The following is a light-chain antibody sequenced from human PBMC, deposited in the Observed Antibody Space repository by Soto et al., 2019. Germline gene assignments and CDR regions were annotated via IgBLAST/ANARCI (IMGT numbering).Light chain of an antibody. Sequence: QLVLTQPPSVSGAPGQKITISCTGSNSNIGAGYDVHWYRQFPGAAPKLLISGDNNRPSGVPDRFSGSKSGTSASLAITGLQAEDEADYYCQSYDSSLSRVFGTGTKVTVL. J-gene: IGLJ1*01. V-gene: IGLV1-40*01. CDR3: QSYDSSLSRV. CDR1: NSNIGAGYD. CDR2: GDN.